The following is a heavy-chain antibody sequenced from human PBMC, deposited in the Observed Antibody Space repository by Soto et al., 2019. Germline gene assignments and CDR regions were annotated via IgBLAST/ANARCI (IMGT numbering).Heavy chain of an antibody. J-gene: IGHJ4*02. Sequence: GGSLSLSCAASGFTFSNYGMHWVRQAPGKGLEWVALISSDGSNKYYADSVKGRFTISRDNSKNTLYLQMNSLRAEDTAVYYCAKDGYTYGSADFWGQGTLVTVSS. CDR3: AKDGYTYGSADF. CDR2: ISSDGSNK. V-gene: IGHV3-30*18. CDR1: GFTFSNYG. D-gene: IGHD5-18*01.